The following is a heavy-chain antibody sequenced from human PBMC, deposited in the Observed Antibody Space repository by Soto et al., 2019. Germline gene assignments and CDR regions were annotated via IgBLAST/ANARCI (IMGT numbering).Heavy chain of an antibody. D-gene: IGHD4-17*01. Sequence: QVQLQESGPGLVKPSGTLSLTCAASGGSISSTNWWTWVRQPPGKGLEWIGEIYHSGSTNYNPSLKSRVAISVDRSKNQFSLILSSVSAADTAVYYFAIYQDGDPDYWGQGTLVTVSS. CDR2: IYHSGST. J-gene: IGHJ4*02. CDR3: AIYQDGDPDY. CDR1: GGSISSTNW. V-gene: IGHV4-4*02.